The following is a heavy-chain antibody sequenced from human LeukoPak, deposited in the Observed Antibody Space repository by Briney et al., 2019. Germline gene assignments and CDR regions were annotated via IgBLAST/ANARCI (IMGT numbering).Heavy chain of an antibody. Sequence: GASVKVSCKASGYTFTGYYMHWVRQAPGQGLEWMGWINPNSGGTNYAQKFQGRVTMTRDTSISTAYMELSRLRSDDTAVYYCARAQPTQLWQPRSSYYFDYWGQGTLVTVSS. J-gene: IGHJ4*02. V-gene: IGHV1-2*02. CDR2: INPNSGGT. CDR1: GYTFTGYY. D-gene: IGHD5-18*01. CDR3: ARAQPTQLWQPRSSYYFDY.